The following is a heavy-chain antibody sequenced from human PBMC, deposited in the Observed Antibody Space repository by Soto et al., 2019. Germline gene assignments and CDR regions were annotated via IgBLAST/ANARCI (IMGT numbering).Heavy chain of an antibody. CDR3: ATISSSGSPLDY. CDR2: IYYTGRT. Sequence: SETLSLTCTVSGGSISSYAWSWIRQPPGKGLEWIGFIYYTGRTSYNPSLKSRVTISVDTSKNQFSLKLSSVTAADTAVYFCATISSSGSPLDYWGRGTLVTVSS. D-gene: IGHD3-22*01. CDR1: GGSISSYA. J-gene: IGHJ4*02. V-gene: IGHV4-59*01.